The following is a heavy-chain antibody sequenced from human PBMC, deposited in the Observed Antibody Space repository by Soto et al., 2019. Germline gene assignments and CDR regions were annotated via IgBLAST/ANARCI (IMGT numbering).Heavy chain of an antibody. J-gene: IGHJ4*02. CDR2: IRNSGST. CDR3: AREDRNYYDGSGFYH. V-gene: IGHV4-31*03. D-gene: IGHD3-22*01. CDR1: GGSISSGTYY. Sequence: LSLTCTVSGGSISSGTYYWSWIRQHPGKGLEWIGYIRNSGSTYYNPSLKSRATMSVDTSKSQFSLKLSSVTAADTAVYYCAREDRNYYDGSGFYHWGQGTLVTVSS.